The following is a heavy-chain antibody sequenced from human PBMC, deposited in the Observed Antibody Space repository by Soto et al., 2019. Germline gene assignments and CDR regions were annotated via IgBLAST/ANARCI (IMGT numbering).Heavy chain of an antibody. CDR3: ASSLSYYYYYMDV. CDR2: ISSNGGST. Sequence: GGSLRLSCAASGFTFSSYAMHWVRQAPGKGLEYVSAISSNGGSTYYANSVRGRFTISRDNSKNTLYLQMGSLRAEDMAVYYCASSLSYYYYYMDVWGKGTTVTVSS. J-gene: IGHJ6*03. V-gene: IGHV3-64*01. CDR1: GFTFSSYA.